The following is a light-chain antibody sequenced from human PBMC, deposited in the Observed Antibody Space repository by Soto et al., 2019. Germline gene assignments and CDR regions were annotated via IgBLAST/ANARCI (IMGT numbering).Light chain of an antibody. CDR1: QSVRNS. V-gene: IGKV3-11*01. Sequence: EIVLTQSPATLSLSPGERATLSCRASQSVRNSLAWYQQKPGQDPRLLIYAASHRATGIPTRFRGSGSGTDFILTTTSLEPEDVAVYYCQQRSDWPPSLTFGGGTKVEIK. CDR2: AAS. J-gene: IGKJ4*01. CDR3: QQRSDWPPSLT.